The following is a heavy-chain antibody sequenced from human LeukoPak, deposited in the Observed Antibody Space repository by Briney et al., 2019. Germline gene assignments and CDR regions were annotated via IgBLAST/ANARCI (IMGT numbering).Heavy chain of an antibody. CDR2: IYYSGST. J-gene: IGHJ4*02. V-gene: IGHV4-59*01. CDR3: ARDQGTVDTAMVVDY. Sequence: SETLSHTCTVSGGSISSYYWSWIRQPPGKGLGWIGYIYYSGSTNYNPFLKSRVTISVDTSKNQFSLKLTSVTAADTAVYYCARDQGTVDTAMVVDYWGQGTLVTVSS. CDR1: GGSISSYY. D-gene: IGHD5-18*01.